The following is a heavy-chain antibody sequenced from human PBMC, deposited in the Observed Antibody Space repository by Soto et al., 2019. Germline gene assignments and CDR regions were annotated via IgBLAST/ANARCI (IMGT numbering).Heavy chain of an antibody. V-gene: IGHV1-18*04. J-gene: IGHJ5*02. CDR1: FTSYG. Sequence: FTSYGISWVRQAPGQGLEWMGWISAYNGNTNYAQKLQGRVTMTTDTSTSTAYMELRSLRSDDTAVYYCARENPSWYNWFDPWGQGTLVTVYS. D-gene: IGHD2-8*01. CDR3: ARENPSWYNWFDP. CDR2: ISAYNGNT.